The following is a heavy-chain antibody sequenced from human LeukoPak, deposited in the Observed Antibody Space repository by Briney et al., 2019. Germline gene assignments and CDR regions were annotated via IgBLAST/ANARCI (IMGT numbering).Heavy chain of an antibody. CDR3: ARQLVGAIGYFDS. CDR1: GYRFTSYW. D-gene: IGHD1-26*01. V-gene: IGHV5-51*01. Sequence: GESLQISCKGSGYRFTSYWIGWVRQMPGKGLEWMGIIYPGDSDTRYSPSFQGQVTISADKSISTAYLQWSSLKASDTAMYYCARQLVGAIGYFDSWGQGTLVTVSS. CDR2: IYPGDSDT. J-gene: IGHJ4*02.